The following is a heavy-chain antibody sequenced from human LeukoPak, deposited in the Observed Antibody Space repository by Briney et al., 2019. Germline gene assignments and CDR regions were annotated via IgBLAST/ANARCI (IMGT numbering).Heavy chain of an antibody. J-gene: IGHJ4*02. CDR3: ARGNGDYVDY. CDR2: ISGSGGST. Sequence: GGSLRLSCAASGFTFSSYAMSWVRQAPGKGLEWVSAISGSGGSTYYADSVKGRFTISRDNAKNSLYVQMNRLRDEDTAVYYCARGNGDYVDYWGRGTLVTVSS. D-gene: IGHD4-17*01. V-gene: IGHV3-23*01. CDR1: GFTFSSYA.